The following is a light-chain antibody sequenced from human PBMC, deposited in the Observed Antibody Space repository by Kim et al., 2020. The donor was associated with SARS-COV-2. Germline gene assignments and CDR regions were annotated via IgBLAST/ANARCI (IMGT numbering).Light chain of an antibody. J-gene: IGLJ1*01. CDR2: GEN. Sequence: SSELTQDPAVSVALGQTVRITCQGDSLRSYYASWYQQKPGQAPVLVMYGENNRPSGIPDRFSGSSSGDTSSLTITGAQAEDEADYFCGSRDSRVNQCVFG. CDR3: GSRDSRVNQCV. CDR1: SLRSYY. V-gene: IGLV3-19*01.